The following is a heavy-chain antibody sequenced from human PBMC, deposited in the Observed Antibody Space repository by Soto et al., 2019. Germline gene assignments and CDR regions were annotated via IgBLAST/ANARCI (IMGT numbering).Heavy chain of an antibody. J-gene: IGHJ4*02. V-gene: IGHV3-23*01. D-gene: IGHD3-16*01. CDR3: AKDRREGGNSAFYFDF. CDR1: GFKFSNYA. CDR2: ISATGGGT. Sequence: PGGSLRLSCAASGFKFSNYAMSWVRQAPGKGLEWVSLISATGGGTYYADSVKGWFTISRDNSHNTLYLQVHSLTAEDTAVYYCAKDRREGGNSAFYFDFWGQGAQVTVSS.